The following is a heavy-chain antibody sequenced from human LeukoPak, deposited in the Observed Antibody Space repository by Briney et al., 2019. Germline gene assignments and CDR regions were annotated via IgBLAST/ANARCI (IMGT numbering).Heavy chain of an antibody. D-gene: IGHD2-2*01. Sequence: GGSLRLSCAASGFTFDDYYMTWIRQAPGKGLEWVSYISSGGSTIFYADAVKGRFTISRDNAKKSLYLQMNSLRAEDTAVYYCARDRSSTGYYYYMDVWGKGTTVTVSS. CDR3: ARDRSSTGYYYYMDV. J-gene: IGHJ6*03. V-gene: IGHV3-11*04. CDR1: GFTFDDYY. CDR2: ISSGGSTI.